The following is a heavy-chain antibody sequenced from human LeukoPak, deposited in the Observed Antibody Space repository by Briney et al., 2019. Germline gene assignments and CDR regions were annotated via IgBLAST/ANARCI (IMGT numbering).Heavy chain of an antibody. CDR1: GGSFSGYY. Sequence: SETLSLTCAVYGGSFSGYYWSWIRQPPGKGLEWIGEINHSGSTNYNPSLKSRVTISVDTSKNQFSLKLSSVTAADTAVYYCASALGGESHWFDPWGQGTLVTVSS. J-gene: IGHJ5*02. CDR3: ASALGGESHWFDP. D-gene: IGHD3-16*01. V-gene: IGHV4-34*01. CDR2: INHSGST.